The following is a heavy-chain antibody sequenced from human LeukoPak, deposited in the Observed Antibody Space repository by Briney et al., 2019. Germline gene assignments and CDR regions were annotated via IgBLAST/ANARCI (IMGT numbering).Heavy chain of an antibody. Sequence: SETLSLTCTVSGGSISSYYWSWIRQPPGKGLEWIGYVYYSGSTISVDTSKNQFSLRLTSVTAADTAVYYCARGWGYFDYWGQGTLVTVSS. J-gene: IGHJ4*02. D-gene: IGHD6-19*01. CDR3: ARGWGYFDY. CDR1: GGSISSYY. CDR2: VYYSGS. V-gene: IGHV4-59*01.